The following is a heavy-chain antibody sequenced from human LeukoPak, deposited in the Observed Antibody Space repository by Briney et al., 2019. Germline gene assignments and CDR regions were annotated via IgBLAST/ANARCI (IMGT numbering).Heavy chain of an antibody. CDR2: ISTTGDFI. CDR3: ARESYGDYAGDAFDI. J-gene: IGHJ3*02. CDR1: GFTFTTYS. V-gene: IGHV3-21*01. Sequence: GGSLRLSCVASGFTFTTYSMNWVRLAPGKGLEWVSSISTTGDFIHYADSVKGRFTISRDNAKNSLYLQMNSLRAEDTAIYYCARESYGDYAGDAFDIWGQGTMVTVSS. D-gene: IGHD4-17*01.